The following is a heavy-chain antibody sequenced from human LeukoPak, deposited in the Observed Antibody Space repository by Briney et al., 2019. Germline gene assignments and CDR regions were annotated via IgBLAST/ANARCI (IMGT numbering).Heavy chain of an antibody. J-gene: IGHJ6*03. CDR1: GGTFSSYA. CDR2: IIPIFGTA. CDR3: ARTDITAAAGNNYYYYYYMDV. Sequence: ASVKVSCKASGGTFSSYAISGVRQAPGQGLEWMGGIIPIFGTANYAQKFQGRVTITTDESTSTAYMELSSLRSEDTAVYYCARTDITAAAGNNYYYYYYMDVWGKGTTVTVSS. V-gene: IGHV1-69*05. D-gene: IGHD6-13*01.